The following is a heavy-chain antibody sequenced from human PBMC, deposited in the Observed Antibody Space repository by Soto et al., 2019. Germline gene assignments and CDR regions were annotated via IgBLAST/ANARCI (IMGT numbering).Heavy chain of an antibody. V-gene: IGHV1-18*01. CDR2: ISAYNGNT. CDR3: ARLTFSDHDTGWFDP. D-gene: IGHD5-12*01. Sequence: QVQLVQSGAEVKKPGASVKVSCKASGYTFTSYGISWVRQAPGQGLEWMGWISAYNGNTNYAQKLQGRVTMTTDTSTSTAYMELRSLRSDDTAAYYCARLTFSDHDTGWFDPWGQGTLVTVSS. J-gene: IGHJ5*02. CDR1: GYTFTSYG.